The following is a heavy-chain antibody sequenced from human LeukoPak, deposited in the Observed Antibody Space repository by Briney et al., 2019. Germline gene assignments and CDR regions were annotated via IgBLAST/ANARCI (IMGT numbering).Heavy chain of an antibody. V-gene: IGHV4-59*08. J-gene: IGHJ4*02. CDR3: ARLASLNYDILTGYQYYFDY. D-gene: IGHD3-9*01. CDR1: GGSITGYS. CDR2: IYYNGDT. Sequence: PSETLSLTCSVSGGSITGYSWSWIRRTPGKGLEWIGYIYYNGDTHYNPSLNSRLSMSVDTPNKQFSLNLRSVTAADTAVYYCARLASLNYDILTGYQYYFDYWGQGTLVTVSS.